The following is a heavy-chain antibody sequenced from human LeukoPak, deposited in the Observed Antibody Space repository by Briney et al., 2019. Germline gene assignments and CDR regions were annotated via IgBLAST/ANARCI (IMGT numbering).Heavy chain of an antibody. J-gene: IGHJ1*01. CDR2: ISGDGRNI. D-gene: IGHD3-22*01. CDR3: ARDRLLYYYDSGPTGHFQH. V-gene: IGHV3-74*01. CDR1: GFTFSSYW. Sequence: PGGSLRLSCVASGFTFSSYWMHWVRQDPRKGLVWVSRISGDGRNINYADSVRGRFTISRDNAKNTLYLQMNTLRVEDTAVYYCARDRLLYYYDSGPTGHFQHWGQGTLVTV.